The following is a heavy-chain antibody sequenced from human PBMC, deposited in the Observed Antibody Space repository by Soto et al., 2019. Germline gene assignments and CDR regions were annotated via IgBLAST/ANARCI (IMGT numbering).Heavy chain of an antibody. Sequence: QVQLQESGPGLVKPSETLSLTCTVSGGSISSYYWSWIRQPAGKGLEWIGRISTTETTNYNPSLKSRVSMSLDTSKSQVSLKLSSVTAADAAVYYCAGNIAAAGRRYYGMDVWGHGTTVTVSS. V-gene: IGHV4-4*07. J-gene: IGHJ6*02. CDR3: AGNIAAAGRRYYGMDV. CDR1: GGSISSYY. D-gene: IGHD6-13*01. CDR2: ISTTETT.